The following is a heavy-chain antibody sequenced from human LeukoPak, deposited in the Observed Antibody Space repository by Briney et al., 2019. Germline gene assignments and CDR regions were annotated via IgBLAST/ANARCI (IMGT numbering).Heavy chain of an antibody. D-gene: IGHD3-16*01. J-gene: IGHJ4*02. CDR3: ARASPRRGGYYFDY. Sequence: PGGSLRLSCAASGFTVSSNYMSWVRQAPGKGLEWVSVIYSGGSTYYADSVKGRFTISRDNSKNTLYLQMNSLRAEDTAVYYCARASPRRGGYYFDYWGQGTLVTVSS. CDR1: GFTVSSNY. V-gene: IGHV3-53*01. CDR2: IYSGGST.